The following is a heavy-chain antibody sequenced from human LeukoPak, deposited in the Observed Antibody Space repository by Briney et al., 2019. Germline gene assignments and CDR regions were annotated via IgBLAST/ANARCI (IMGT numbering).Heavy chain of an antibody. J-gene: IGHJ4*02. CDR3: AKAVGGGWYVSYHFDY. D-gene: IGHD6-19*01. CDR1: RFTFSDYY. V-gene: IGHV3-11*06. CDR2: ITSSSSYT. Sequence: GRSLRLSCAASRFTFSDYYISCIRQAPGKGLEWVSYITSSSSYTYYADSVKGRFTISRDNAKNNLYLQMNSLRAEVTADNYCAKAVGGGWYVSYHFDYWGQGTLVTVSS.